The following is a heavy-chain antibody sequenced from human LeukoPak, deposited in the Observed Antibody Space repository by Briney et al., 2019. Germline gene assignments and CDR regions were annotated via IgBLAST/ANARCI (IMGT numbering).Heavy chain of an antibody. D-gene: IGHD6-13*01. CDR3: AEDSSSWCRPDY. CDR2: IRYDGSNK. V-gene: IGHV3-30*02. J-gene: IGHJ4*02. CDR1: GFTFSSYG. Sequence: PGGSLRLSCAASGFTFSSYGMHWVRQAPGKGLEWVAFIRYDGSNKYYADSVKGRFTISRDNSKNTLYLQMNSLRAEDTAVYYCAEDSSSWCRPDYWGQGTLVTVSS.